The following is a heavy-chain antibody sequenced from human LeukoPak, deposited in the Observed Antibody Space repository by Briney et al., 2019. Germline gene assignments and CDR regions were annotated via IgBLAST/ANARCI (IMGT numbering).Heavy chain of an antibody. V-gene: IGHV1-69*05. CDR3: ARDMGYSYGYHY. CDR2: IIPIFGTA. CDR1: GGTFSSYA. D-gene: IGHD5-18*01. Sequence: ASVKVSCKASGGTFSSYAISWVRQAPGQGLEWMGGIIPIFGTANYAQKFQGRVTITTDESTSTAYMELNSLRSEDTAVYYCARDMGYSYGYHYWGQGTLVTVSS. J-gene: IGHJ4*02.